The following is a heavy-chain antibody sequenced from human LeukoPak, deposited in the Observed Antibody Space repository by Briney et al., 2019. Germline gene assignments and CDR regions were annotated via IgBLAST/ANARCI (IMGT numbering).Heavy chain of an antibody. J-gene: IGHJ4*02. CDR1: GFTVSSNY. D-gene: IGHD6-13*01. V-gene: IGHV3-53*01. CDR3: AKARAAGTYYFDY. Sequence: PGGSLRLFCAASGFTVSSNYMSWVRQAPGKGLEWVSVIYSGGSTYYADSVKGRFSISRDKSRNTLYLQMNSLRAEDTAVYYCAKARAAGTYYFDYWGQGTLVTVSS. CDR2: IYSGGST.